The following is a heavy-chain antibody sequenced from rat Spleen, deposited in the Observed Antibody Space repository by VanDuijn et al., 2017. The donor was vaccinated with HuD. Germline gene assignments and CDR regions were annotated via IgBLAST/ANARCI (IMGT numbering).Heavy chain of an antibody. J-gene: IGHJ2*01. Sequence: EVELVESGGGLVQPGRSMKLSCAASGFTFSNYGMAWVRQAPTKGLEWVASISTSGGSTYYRDSVKGRFTISRDNAKSTLYLQMDSLRSEDTATYYCTTERALLQWSHYFDYWGQGVMVTVSS. V-gene: IGHV5-27*01. CDR2: ISTSGGST. D-gene: IGHD1-1*01. CDR3: TTERALLQWSHYFDY. CDR1: GFTFSNYG.